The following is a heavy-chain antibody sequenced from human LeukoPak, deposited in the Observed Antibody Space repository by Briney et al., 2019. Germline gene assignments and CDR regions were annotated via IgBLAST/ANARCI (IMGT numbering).Heavy chain of an antibody. V-gene: IGHV1-69*05. CDR3: AREIPLIIAETPKDAFDI. CDR2: IIPIFGTA. D-gene: IGHD6-13*01. J-gene: IGHJ3*02. CDR1: GGTFSSYA. Sequence: APVKVSCKASGGTFSSYAISWVRQAPGQGLEWMGRIIPIFGTANYAQKFQGRVTITTDESTSTAYMELSSLRSEDTAVYYCAREIPLIIAETPKDAFDIWGQGTMVTVSS.